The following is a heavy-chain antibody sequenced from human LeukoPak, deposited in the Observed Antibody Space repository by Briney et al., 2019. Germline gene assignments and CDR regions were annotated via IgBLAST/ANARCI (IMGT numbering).Heavy chain of an antibody. V-gene: IGHV3-20*04. Sequence: GGSLRLSCTASGFTFNDYWMTWVRQAPGKGLEWVSGINWNGGSTGYADSVKGRFTISRDNAKNSLYLQMNSLRAEDTALYYCARDRLRAVTTDDAFDIWGQGTMVTVSS. CDR2: INWNGGST. CDR3: ARDRLRAVTTDDAFDI. D-gene: IGHD4-17*01. CDR1: GFTFNDYW. J-gene: IGHJ3*02.